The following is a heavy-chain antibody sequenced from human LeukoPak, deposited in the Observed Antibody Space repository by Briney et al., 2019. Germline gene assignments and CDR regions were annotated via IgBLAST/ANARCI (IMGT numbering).Heavy chain of an antibody. V-gene: IGHV3-7*01. CDR3: ARIIAARRPLCDY. CDR1: GFTLSSSW. J-gene: IGHJ4*02. Sequence: GGSLRLSCEASGFTLSSSWMSWVRQAPGKGLEWVANIDQDGSEKDYVDSAKGRFTISRDNAKNSLYLQMNSLRADDTGVYYCARIIAARRPLCDYWGQGTLVTVSS. CDR2: IDQDGSEK. D-gene: IGHD6-6*01.